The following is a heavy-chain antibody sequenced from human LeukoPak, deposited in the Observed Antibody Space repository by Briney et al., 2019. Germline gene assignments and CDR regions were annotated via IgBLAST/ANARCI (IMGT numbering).Heavy chain of an antibody. CDR1: GGSISSYY. V-gene: IGHV4-59*01. J-gene: IGHJ4*02. CDR2: IYYSGST. Sequence: SETLSLTCTVSGGSISSYYWSWIRQPPGEGLEWIGYIYYSGSTNYNPSLKSRVTISVDTSKNQFSLKLSSVTAADTAVYYCAGQYYDILTGYTESWGQGTLVTVSS. D-gene: IGHD3-9*01. CDR3: AGQYYDILTGYTES.